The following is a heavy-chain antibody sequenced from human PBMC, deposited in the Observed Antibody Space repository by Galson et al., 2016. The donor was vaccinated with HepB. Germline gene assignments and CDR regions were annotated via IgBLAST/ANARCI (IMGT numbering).Heavy chain of an antibody. V-gene: IGHV3-23*01. D-gene: IGHD4/OR15-4a*01. Sequence: SLRLSCAASGFTFSGYSMTWVRQAPGKGLEWVSTIRHDGDTMYYADSVRGRFTISRDNSRNTLYLQMNSLRAEDTAVYYCAKFRGADHYNYHRDVWGKGTPVIVSS. CDR2: IRHDGDTM. CDR3: AKFRGADHYNYHRDV. J-gene: IGHJ6*03. CDR1: GFTFSGYS.